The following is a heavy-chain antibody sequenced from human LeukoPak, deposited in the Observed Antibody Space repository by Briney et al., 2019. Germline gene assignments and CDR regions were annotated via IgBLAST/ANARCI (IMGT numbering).Heavy chain of an antibody. D-gene: IGHD3-22*01. J-gene: IGHJ4*02. CDR1: GYTFTSYG. CDR3: ARDYYDSSGYYGRVVNFDY. V-gene: IGHV1-18*01. Sequence: ASVKVSCKASGYTFTSYGISWVRQAPGQGLEWMGWISAYNGNTNYAQKLQGGVTMTTDTSTSTAYMELRSLRSDDTAVYYCARDYYDSSGYYGRVVNFDYWGQETLVTVSS. CDR2: ISAYNGNT.